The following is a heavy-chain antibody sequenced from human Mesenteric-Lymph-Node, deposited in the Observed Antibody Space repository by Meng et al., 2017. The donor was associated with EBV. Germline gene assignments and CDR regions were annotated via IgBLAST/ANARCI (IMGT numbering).Heavy chain of an antibody. Sequence: QLVQTGADMKKPGASVKVSCKTSSYTVTSYGISWVRQTPGQGLEWMGWISAYNGNTNYAQKFEGRVTMTTDASTSTAYMELRSLRSDDTAVYYCARSRYCNGGTCYYSALFDYWGQGTLVTVSS. J-gene: IGHJ4*02. CDR3: ARSRYCNGGTCYYSALFDY. D-gene: IGHD2-15*01. CDR2: ISAYNGNT. CDR1: SYTVTSYG. V-gene: IGHV1-18*01.